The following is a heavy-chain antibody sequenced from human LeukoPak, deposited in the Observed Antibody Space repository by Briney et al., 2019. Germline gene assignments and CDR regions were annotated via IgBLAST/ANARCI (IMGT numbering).Heavy chain of an antibody. J-gene: IGHJ2*01. CDR3: AACTPPYWYFDL. CDR2: FDPKDGET. Sequence: GASVKVSCKLSGYTLTELSMHWVRQAPGKGLEWMGGFDPKDGETIYAQKFQGRITMTEDTSTDTAYMELSSLRSEDTAVYYCAACTPPYWYFDLWGRGTLVTVSS. CDR1: GYTLTELS. V-gene: IGHV1-24*01. D-gene: IGHD2-2*01.